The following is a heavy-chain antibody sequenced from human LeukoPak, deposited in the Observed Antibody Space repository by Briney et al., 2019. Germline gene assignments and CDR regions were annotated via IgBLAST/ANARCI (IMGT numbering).Heavy chain of an antibody. CDR1: GVSFSNNS. V-gene: IGHV3-21*01. CDR3: ARARGYCSSTSCYKFAFDI. Sequence: GGSLRLSCAASGVSFSNNSMNWVRQAPGRGLEWVSSISSRSTYIYYADSVRGRFTISRDNAKNSLYLQMNSLRAEDTAVYYCARARGYCSSTSCYKFAFDIWGQGTMVTVSS. D-gene: IGHD2-2*02. CDR2: ISSRSTYI. J-gene: IGHJ3*02.